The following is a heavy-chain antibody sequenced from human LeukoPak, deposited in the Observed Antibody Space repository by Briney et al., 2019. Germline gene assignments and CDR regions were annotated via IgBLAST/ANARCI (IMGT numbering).Heavy chain of an antibody. V-gene: IGHV3-23*01. Sequence: PGGSLRLSCAASGFTFSSYAMSWVRQAPGKGLEWVSGISGSGGTTYYADSVKGRFTISRDNSKNTLYLQMNSLRAEDTAVYYCAKDRGNTMVRGITALDYWGQGTLVTVSS. J-gene: IGHJ4*02. CDR3: AKDRGNTMVRGITALDY. CDR1: GFTFSSYA. D-gene: IGHD3-10*01. CDR2: ISGSGGTT.